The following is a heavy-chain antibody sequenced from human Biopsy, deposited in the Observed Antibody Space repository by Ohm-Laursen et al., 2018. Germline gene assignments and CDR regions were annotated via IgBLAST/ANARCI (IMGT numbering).Heavy chain of an antibody. J-gene: IGHJ4*02. Sequence: SLRLSRAASGFTFSSFAMSWVRQAPGKGLVWVSGISDSGGSTHYADSVKGRFSISRDTSKNTLYLQMNSLRAEDTAVYYCAKDVFGGFSGSTDYYAYYFDSWGQGTLVTVSS. V-gene: IGHV3-23*01. CDR3: AKDVFGGFSGSTDYYAYYFDS. CDR1: GFTFSSFA. D-gene: IGHD3-10*02. CDR2: ISDSGGST.